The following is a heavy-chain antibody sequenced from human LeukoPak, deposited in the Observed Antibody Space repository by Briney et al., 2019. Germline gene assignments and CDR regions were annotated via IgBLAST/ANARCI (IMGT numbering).Heavy chain of an antibody. J-gene: IGHJ4*02. CDR3: ANRGRWSGAY. D-gene: IGHD4-23*01. CDR1: GFTFSSYA. CDR2: ISGSGGST. Sequence: GGSLRLSWAAPGFTFSSYAMSWVRQAPGKGLEWVSAISGSGGSTYYADSVKGRFTISRDNSKNTLYLQMNSLRAEDTAVYYCANRGRWSGAYWGQGTLVTVSS. V-gene: IGHV3-23*01.